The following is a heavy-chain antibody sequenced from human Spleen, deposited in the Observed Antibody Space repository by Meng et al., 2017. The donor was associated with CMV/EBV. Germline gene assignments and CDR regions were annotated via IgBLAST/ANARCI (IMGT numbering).Heavy chain of an antibody. V-gene: IGHV4-61*08. CDR2: VSYAGNT. CDR3: ARSSGGRMTSYNYFDP. D-gene: IGHD3-16*01. Sequence: SVSCGGCFWTWLRQPPGKGLEWIGYVSYAGNTKYNPSLMSRVTMSLDTTRDQFSLRLNSVIAADTAVYYCARSSGGRMTSYNYFDPWGQGALVTVSS. J-gene: IGHJ5*02. CDR1: SVSCGGCF.